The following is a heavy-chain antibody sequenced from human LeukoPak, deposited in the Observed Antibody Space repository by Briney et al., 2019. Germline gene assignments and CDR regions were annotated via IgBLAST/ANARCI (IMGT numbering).Heavy chain of an antibody. CDR2: IRYDGSNK. CDR1: GFTFSSYV. J-gene: IGHJ3*02. V-gene: IGHV3-30*02. D-gene: IGHD4-17*01. CDR3: AKDFYGDPDAFDI. Sequence: GGSLRLSCAASGFTFSSYVMRWVRPAPGRGREWVAFIRYDGSNKYYADSVKGRFTISRDNSKNTLYLQMNSLRAEDTAVYYCAKDFYGDPDAFDIWGQGTMVTVSS.